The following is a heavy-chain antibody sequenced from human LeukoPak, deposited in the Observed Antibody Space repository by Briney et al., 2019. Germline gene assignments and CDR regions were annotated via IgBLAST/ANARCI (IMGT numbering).Heavy chain of an antibody. CDR2: ISTYNGNT. D-gene: IGHD6-19*01. CDR3: ARVGGGYSSGWYDHDAFDI. J-gene: IGHJ3*02. Sequence: ASVKVSCKASGYTFTSYGISWVRQAPGQGLEWMGWISTYNGNTNYAQKLQGRVTMTTDTSTSTAYMELRSLRSDDTAVYYCARVGGGYSSGWYDHDAFDIWGQGTMVTVSS. V-gene: IGHV1-18*01. CDR1: GYTFTSYG.